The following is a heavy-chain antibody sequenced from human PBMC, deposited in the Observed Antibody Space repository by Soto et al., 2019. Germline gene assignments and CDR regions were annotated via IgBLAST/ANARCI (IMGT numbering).Heavy chain of an antibody. V-gene: IGHV4-30-4*08. J-gene: IGHJ3*02. D-gene: IGHD6-13*01. CDR2: IYYIGST. CDR1: GGSISSGGYY. CDR3: ARRYSSAFDI. Sequence: PSETLSLTCTVSGGSISSGGYYWNWIRQPPGKGLEWIGYIYYIGSTYYNPSLKSRVTISVDTSKNQFSLKLSSVTAADTAVYYCARRYSSAFDIWGKGTMVTVS.